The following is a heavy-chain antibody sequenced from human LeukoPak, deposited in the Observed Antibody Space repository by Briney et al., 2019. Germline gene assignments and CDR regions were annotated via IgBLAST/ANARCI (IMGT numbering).Heavy chain of an antibody. CDR3: ARGEVVAATPYYFDY. CDR1: GGTFSSYA. V-gene: IGHV1-69*06. CDR2: IIPVFGTA. Sequence: SVKVSCKASGGTFSSYAISWVRQAPGQGLEWMGGIIPVFGTANYAQKFQGRVTITADKSTSTAYMELSSLRSEDTAVYYCARGEVVAATPYYFDYWGQGTLVTVSS. J-gene: IGHJ4*02. D-gene: IGHD2-15*01.